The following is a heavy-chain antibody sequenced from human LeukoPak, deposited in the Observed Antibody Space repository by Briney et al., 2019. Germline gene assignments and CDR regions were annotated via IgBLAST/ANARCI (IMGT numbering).Heavy chain of an antibody. CDR1: GFTFSSYG. J-gene: IGHJ4*02. Sequence: GGSLRLSCAASGFTFSSYGMHWVRQAPGKGLEWVAVISYDGSNKYYADSVKGRFTITRDNSKNTLYLQMNSLRAEDTAVYYCAKGTWLNSNPFDYWGQGTLVTVSS. CDR3: AKGTWLNSNPFDY. CDR2: ISYDGSNK. V-gene: IGHV3-30*18. D-gene: IGHD2/OR15-2a*01.